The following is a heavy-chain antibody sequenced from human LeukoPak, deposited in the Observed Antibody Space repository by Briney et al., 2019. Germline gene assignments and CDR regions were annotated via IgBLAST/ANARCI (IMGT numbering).Heavy chain of an antibody. CDR3: ARDLSSWTFSGFDV. D-gene: IGHD6-13*01. Sequence: PGGSLRLLCAAWVFTFSSYAMHGARQAPGRGREYVSAISSKGGSTYYASSVKGRFTISRDNSKNTLYLQMGSLRAEDMAVYYCARDLSSWTFSGFDVWGQGTMVTVSS. J-gene: IGHJ3*01. CDR2: ISSKGGST. CDR1: VFTFSSYA. V-gene: IGHV3-64*01.